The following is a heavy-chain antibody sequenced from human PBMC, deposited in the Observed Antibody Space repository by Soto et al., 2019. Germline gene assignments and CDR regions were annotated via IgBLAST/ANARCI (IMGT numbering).Heavy chain of an antibody. CDR3: ARGVRGYSGYDHQDYYYYMDG. Sequence: ASVKVSCKASGYTFTSYDINWVRQATGQGLEWMGWMNPNSGNTGYAQKFQGRVTMTRNTSISTAYMELSSLRSEDTAVYYCARGVRGYSGYDHQDYYYYMDGWGKGITVTVAS. CDR2: MNPNSGNT. V-gene: IGHV1-8*01. J-gene: IGHJ6*03. D-gene: IGHD5-12*01. CDR1: GYTFTSYD.